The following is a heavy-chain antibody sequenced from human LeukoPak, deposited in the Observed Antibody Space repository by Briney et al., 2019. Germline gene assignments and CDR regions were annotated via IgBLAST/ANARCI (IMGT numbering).Heavy chain of an antibody. CDR3: ARGGRSATIFYF. V-gene: IGHV4-39*01. CDR1: GGSISSSSYY. CDR2: IYYSGST. Sequence: PSETLSLTCTVSGGSISSSSYYWGWIRQPPGKGLEWNGSIYYSGSTYYNPSLKSRVTISVDTSKNQFSLKLRSVTALRTALYVTARGGRSATIFYFWGDETQGTLSS. J-gene: IGHJ4*01. D-gene: IGHD5-12*01.